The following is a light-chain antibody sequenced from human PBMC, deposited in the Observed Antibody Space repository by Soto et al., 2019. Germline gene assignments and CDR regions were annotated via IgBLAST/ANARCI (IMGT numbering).Light chain of an antibody. CDR1: SSNIGSKS. CDR3: GAWDDTLNVLV. CDR2: SNN. Sequence: QPVLTQPPSVSGTPGQTVTISCSGSSSNIGSKSVQWYQQLPETAPKLLIYSNNQRPSGVPDRFSGSKSGTSASLAISGLQSEDEAHYYCGAWDDTLNVLVFGGGTKLTVL. V-gene: IGLV1-44*01. J-gene: IGLJ2*01.